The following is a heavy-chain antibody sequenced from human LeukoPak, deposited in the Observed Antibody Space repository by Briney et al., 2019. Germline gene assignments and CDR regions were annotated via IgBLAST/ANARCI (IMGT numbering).Heavy chain of an antibody. CDR2: IYHSGST. Sequence: SGTLSLTCAVSGGSIGSSNWWSWVRQPPGKGLEWIGEIYHSGSTNYNPSLKSRVTISVDKSKNQFSLKLSSVTAADTAVYYCARGGVYSSGSYYLYYFDYWGQGTLVTVSS. CDR1: GGSIGSSNW. D-gene: IGHD6-19*01. CDR3: ARGGVYSSGSYYLYYFDY. V-gene: IGHV4-4*02. J-gene: IGHJ4*02.